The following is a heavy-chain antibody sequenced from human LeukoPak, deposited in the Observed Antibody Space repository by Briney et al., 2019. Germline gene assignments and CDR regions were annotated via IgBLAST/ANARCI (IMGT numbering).Heavy chain of an antibody. D-gene: IGHD5-18*01. CDR3: ARAPPYSYGLVYAFDI. J-gene: IGHJ3*02. CDR2: IHPGDSDT. CDR1: GYRFTSYW. V-gene: IGHV5-51*01. Sequence: GESLKISCKGSGYRFTSYWIGWVRPMPGKGLEWMGIIHPGDSDTRYSPSFQGQVTISADKSISTVYLQWSSLKASDTAMYYCARAPPYSYGLVYAFDIWGQGTMVTVSS.